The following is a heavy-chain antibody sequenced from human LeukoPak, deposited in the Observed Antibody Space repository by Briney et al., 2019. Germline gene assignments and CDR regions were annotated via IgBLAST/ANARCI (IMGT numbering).Heavy chain of an antibody. J-gene: IGHJ4*02. CDR2: VFYGGKT. V-gene: IGHV4-61*01. CDR1: GGSVNSVSHY. CDR3: ARAPTTGTTSYFDY. Sequence: SETPSLTCNVSGGSVNSVSHYWSWIRQPPGKGLEWIGYVFYGGKTNYNPSLTSRVTISVDTSKNHFSLQLRSVTAADTAVYYCARAPTTGTTSYFDYWGQGTLGTVS. D-gene: IGHD1-1*01.